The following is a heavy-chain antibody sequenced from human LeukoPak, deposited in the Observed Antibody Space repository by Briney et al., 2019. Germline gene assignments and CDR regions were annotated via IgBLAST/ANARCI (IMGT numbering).Heavy chain of an antibody. Sequence: GGSLRLSCAPSGFTFSSYAMSWVRQAPGKGLERVANIKQDGSDKYYVDSVKGRFTISRDNAKNSMYLQVNSLRAEDTAVYYCAKASGSFHFYYYGMDVWGQGTTVTVSS. V-gene: IGHV3-7*01. J-gene: IGHJ6*02. CDR1: GFTFSSYA. CDR3: AKASGSFHFYYYGMDV. CDR2: IKQDGSDK. D-gene: IGHD1-26*01.